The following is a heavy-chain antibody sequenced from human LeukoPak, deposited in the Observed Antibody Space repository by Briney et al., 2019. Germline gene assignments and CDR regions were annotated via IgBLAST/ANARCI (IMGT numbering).Heavy chain of an antibody. V-gene: IGHV5-51*01. D-gene: IGHD3-22*01. Sequence: GESLKISCKGSGYSFTSYLIGWLRQMPGKGLEWMGIIYPGDSYTIYSPSFQGQVSISAGKSISTAYLQWSSLKASDTAMYYCARHNFYYDTSGYHPLDFDYWGQGTLVTVSS. CDR3: ARHNFYYDTSGYHPLDFDY. CDR1: GYSFTSYL. J-gene: IGHJ4*02. CDR2: IYPGDSYT.